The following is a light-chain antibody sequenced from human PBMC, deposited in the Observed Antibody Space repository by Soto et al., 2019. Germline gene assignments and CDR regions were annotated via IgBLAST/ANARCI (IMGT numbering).Light chain of an antibody. Sequence: QSALTQPASASGSPGQSITISCTGTSSDVGAYNYVSWYQQHPGKAPKLMIHEVSNRPSGISNRFSGSKSGNTATLTISGLQAEDEADYYCGSFTSSSTRVFGGGTKLNVL. V-gene: IGLV2-14*01. J-gene: IGLJ3*02. CDR2: EVS. CDR1: SSDVGAYNY. CDR3: GSFTSSSTRV.